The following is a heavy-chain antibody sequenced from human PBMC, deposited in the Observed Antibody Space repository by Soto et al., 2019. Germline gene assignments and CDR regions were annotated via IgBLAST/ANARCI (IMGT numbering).Heavy chain of an antibody. CDR1: GGSISSGGYY. CDR3: ATTRGGYSSSWTGDYFDY. Sequence: SETLCLTCTVSGGSISSGGYYWSWIRQHPGKGLEWIGYIYYSGSTYYNPSLKSRVTISVDTSKNQFSLKLSSVTAADTAVYYCATTRGGYSSSWTGDYFDYWGQGTLVTVSS. J-gene: IGHJ4*02. CDR2: IYYSGST. D-gene: IGHD6-13*01. V-gene: IGHV4-31*03.